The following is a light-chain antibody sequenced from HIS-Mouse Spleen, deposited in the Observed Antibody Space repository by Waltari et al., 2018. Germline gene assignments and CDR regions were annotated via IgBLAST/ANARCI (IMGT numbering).Light chain of an antibody. CDR2: EVS. J-gene: IGLJ3*02. Sequence: QSALTQPASVSGSPGQSITISCTGTSSDVGSYNLVSGYQQHPGKAPKLMIYEVSKRPSGFSNRFSGSKSGNTASLTISGLQAEDEADYYCCSYAGSSTWVFGGGTKLTVL. CDR3: CSYAGSSTWV. V-gene: IGLV2-23*02. CDR1: SSDVGSYNL.